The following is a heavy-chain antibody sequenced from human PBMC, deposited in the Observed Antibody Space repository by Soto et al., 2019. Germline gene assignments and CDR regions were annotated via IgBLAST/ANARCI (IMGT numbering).Heavy chain of an antibody. Sequence: GGSLRLSCAASGFILSNYHMHWVRQPTGRGLEWVSGITTEGVTFSLDSVKGRFAISREHVKNSLYLQMDSLRAEDTAVYFCAGGRYDWEFWGRGTLVTVSS. CDR2: ITTEGVT. V-gene: IGHV3-13*01. CDR3: AGGRYDWEF. CDR1: GFILSNYH. J-gene: IGHJ4*02. D-gene: IGHD3-10*01.